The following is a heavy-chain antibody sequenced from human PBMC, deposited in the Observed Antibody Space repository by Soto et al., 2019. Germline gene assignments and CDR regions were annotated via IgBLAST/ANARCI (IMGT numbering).Heavy chain of an antibody. CDR2: ISSSGSTI. V-gene: IGHV3-48*04. CDR1: GFTFSSYA. J-gene: IGHJ4*02. Sequence: PGGSLRLSCAASGFTFSSYAMSWVRQAPGKGLEWVSYISSSGSTIYYADSVKGRFTISRDNAKNSLYLQMNSLRAEDTAVYYCARIFDYYNSSGYYYFDYWGQGTLVTVSS. CDR3: ARIFDYYNSSGYYYFDY. D-gene: IGHD3-22*01.